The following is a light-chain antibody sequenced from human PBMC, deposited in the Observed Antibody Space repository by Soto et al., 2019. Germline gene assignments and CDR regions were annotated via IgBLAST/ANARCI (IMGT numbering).Light chain of an antibody. CDR3: QQYGSSPRT. Sequence: EIVLTQSPGTLSLSPGERATLSCRASQSLTNSNLAWYQQRPGQAPRLLIYGASSRATGIPDRFSGSGSGTDFTLTISRLEPEDFAVYYCQQYGSSPRTFGQGTKVDI. CDR2: GAS. CDR1: QSLTNSN. J-gene: IGKJ1*01. V-gene: IGKV3-20*01.